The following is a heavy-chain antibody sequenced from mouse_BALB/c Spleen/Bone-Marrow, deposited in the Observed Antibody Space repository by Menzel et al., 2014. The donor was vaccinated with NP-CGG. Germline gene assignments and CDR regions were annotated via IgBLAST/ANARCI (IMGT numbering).Heavy chain of an antibody. CDR1: GYTFTDYT. J-gene: IGHJ2*01. CDR3: ARPKGFALDY. Sequence: VKLVESGAELASPGAPVKMSCKASGYTFTDYTIQWVKQRPGQGLEWIGYVNPRSGYANYNQKFKDKATLTADKSSSTAFMQLSSLTSEDSAVYYCARPKGFALDYWGQGTALTVSS. V-gene: IGHV1-4*01. CDR2: VNPRSGYA.